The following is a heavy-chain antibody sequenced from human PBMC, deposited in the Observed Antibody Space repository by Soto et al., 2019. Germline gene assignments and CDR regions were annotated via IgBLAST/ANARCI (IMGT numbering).Heavy chain of an antibody. D-gene: IGHD2-2*01. CDR1: GFTFSSYG. CDR2: IWYDGSNK. Sequence: SLRLSCAASGFTFSSYGMHWVRQAPGKGLEWVAVIWYDGSNKYYADSVKGRFTISRDNSKNTLYLQMNSLRAEDTAVYYCARGFVSIVVVPAAAFDYWGQGTLVTVSS. V-gene: IGHV3-33*01. J-gene: IGHJ4*02. CDR3: ARGFVSIVVVPAAAFDY.